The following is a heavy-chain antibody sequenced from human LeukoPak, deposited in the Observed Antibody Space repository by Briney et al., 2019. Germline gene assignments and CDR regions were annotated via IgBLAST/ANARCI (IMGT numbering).Heavy chain of an antibody. Sequence: SETLSLTCTVSGGSISSYYWSWIRQPPGKGLEWIGYIYYSESTHYNPSLKSRVTISVDTSKHQFSLKLSSVTAADTAVYYCAREGVTKYYFDYWGQGTLVTVSS. J-gene: IGHJ4*02. D-gene: IGHD4-11*01. CDR1: GGSISSYY. CDR2: IYYSEST. V-gene: IGHV4-59*01. CDR3: AREGVTKYYFDY.